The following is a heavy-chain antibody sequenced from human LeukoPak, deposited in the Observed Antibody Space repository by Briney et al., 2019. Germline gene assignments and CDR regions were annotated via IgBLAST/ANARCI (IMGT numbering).Heavy chain of an antibody. CDR3: ARDPAVVGTEGIYFDY. Sequence: GGSLRLSCAASGFTFSSYAMSWVRQAPGKGLEWVSAISGSGGSTYYADSVKGRFTISRDNSKNTLYLQMNSLRAEDTAVYYCARDPAVVGTEGIYFDYWGQGTLVTVSS. D-gene: IGHD6-13*01. CDR1: GFTFSSYA. V-gene: IGHV3-23*01. J-gene: IGHJ4*02. CDR2: ISGSGGST.